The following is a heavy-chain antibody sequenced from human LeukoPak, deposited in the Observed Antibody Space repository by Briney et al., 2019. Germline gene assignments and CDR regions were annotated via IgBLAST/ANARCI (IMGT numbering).Heavy chain of an antibody. CDR2: IIPIFGTA. CDR1: GGTFSSYA. Sequence: SVKVSCKASGGTFSSYAISWVRQAPGQGLEWMGGIIPIFGTANYAQKFQGRVTITADESTSTAYMELSSLRSEDTAVYYCARGAREVVVVITKYYVDYWGQGTLVTVSS. D-gene: IGHD3-22*01. V-gene: IGHV1-69*13. J-gene: IGHJ4*02. CDR3: ARGAREVVVVITKYYVDY.